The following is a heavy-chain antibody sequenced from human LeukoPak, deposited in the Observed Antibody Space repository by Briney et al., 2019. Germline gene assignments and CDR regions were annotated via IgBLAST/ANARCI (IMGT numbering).Heavy chain of an antibody. CDR3: ARVMYYYDSSGYYPYYFDY. V-gene: IGHV4-61*01. J-gene: IGHJ4*02. CDR2: IYYSGST. Sequence: SETLSLTCTVSGGSVSSGSYYWSWIRQPPGKGLEWIGYIYYSGSTNYNPSLKSRVTISVDTSKSQFSLKLSSVTAADTAVYYCARVMYYYDSSGYYPYYFDYWGQGTLVTVSS. CDR1: GGSVSSGSYY. D-gene: IGHD3-22*01.